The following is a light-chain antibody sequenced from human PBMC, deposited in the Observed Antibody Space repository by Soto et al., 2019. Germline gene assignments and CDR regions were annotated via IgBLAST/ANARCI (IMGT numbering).Light chain of an antibody. V-gene: IGLV2-14*01. Sequence: QSVLTQPASLSGSPGQSITISCTGTSSDVGGYNYVSWYQQHPGKAPKLMIYEVSNRPSGVSNRFSGSKSGNTASLTISGLQAEDEADYYCSSYTRSSTSLYVFGTGTKVTVL. CDR3: SSYTRSSTSLYV. CDR2: EVS. CDR1: SSDVGGYNY. J-gene: IGLJ1*01.